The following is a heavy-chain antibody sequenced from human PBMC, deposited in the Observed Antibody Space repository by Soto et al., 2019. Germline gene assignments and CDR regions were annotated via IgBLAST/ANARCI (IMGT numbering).Heavy chain of an antibody. D-gene: IGHD4-4*01. CDR3: ARESATRYSNDYYGMDV. Sequence: SETLSLTCTVSGGSISSGGYYWSWIRQHPGKGLEWIGYIYYSGSTYYNPSLKSRVTISVDTSKNQFSLKLSSVTAADTAVYYCARESATRYSNDYYGMDVWGQGTTVTVSS. V-gene: IGHV4-31*03. CDR2: IYYSGST. CDR1: GGSISSGGYY. J-gene: IGHJ6*02.